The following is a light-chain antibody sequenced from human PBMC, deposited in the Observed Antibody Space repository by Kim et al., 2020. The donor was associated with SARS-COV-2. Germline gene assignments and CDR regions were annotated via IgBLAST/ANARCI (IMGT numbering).Light chain of an antibody. J-gene: IGLJ3*02. V-gene: IGLV1-51*01. Sequence: QSVLTQPPSVSAAPGQKVTISCSGSTSNIRINYVSWYQHLPGTAPKLLIYNNNKRPSGIPDRFSGSKSGTSATLGITGLQTGDEADYYCGTWDSSLSVWVFGGGTQLTV. CDR1: TSNIRINY. CDR3: GTWDSSLSVWV. CDR2: NNN.